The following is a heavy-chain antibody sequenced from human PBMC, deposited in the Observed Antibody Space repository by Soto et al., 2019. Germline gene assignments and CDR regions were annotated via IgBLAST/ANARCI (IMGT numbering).Heavy chain of an antibody. J-gene: IGHJ6*02. D-gene: IGHD6-19*01. CDR2: IIPIFGTA. CDR3: ARDQVAGTQGNV. V-gene: IGHV1-69*06. Sequence: SVKVSCKASGGTFSSYAISWVRQAPGQGLEWMGGIIPIFGTANYAQKFQGRVTIAADKSTSTAYMELSSLRSEDTAVYYCARDQVAGTQGNVWGQGTTVTVSS. CDR1: GGTFSSYA.